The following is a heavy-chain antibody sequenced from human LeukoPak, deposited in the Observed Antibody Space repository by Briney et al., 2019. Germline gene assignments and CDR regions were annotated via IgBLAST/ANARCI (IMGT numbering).Heavy chain of an antibody. J-gene: IGHJ4*02. CDR3: ATLSGDSHGYDY. CDR1: GFTFSSYS. CDR2: ISSSSSTI. D-gene: IGHD5-18*01. V-gene: IGHV3-48*02. Sequence: GGSLRLSCAASGFTFSSYSMNWVRQAPGKGLEWVSYISSSSSTIYYADSVKGRLSISRDNAKNSLYLQMNSLRDEDTAVYYCATLSGDSHGYDYWGLGTLVTVSS.